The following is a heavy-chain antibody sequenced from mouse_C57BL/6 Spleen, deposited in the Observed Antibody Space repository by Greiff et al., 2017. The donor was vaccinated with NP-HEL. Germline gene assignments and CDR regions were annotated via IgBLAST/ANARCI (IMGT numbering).Heavy chain of an antibody. CDR3: ARNPLYDYDDYYAMDY. V-gene: IGHV1-7*01. D-gene: IGHD2-4*01. CDR1: GYTFTRYW. CDR2: INPSSGYT. J-gene: IGHJ4*01. Sequence: VQLPQSGAELATPGASVTLSCQSSGYTFTRYWMHWVTQRPGPGLEWIGYINPSSGYTKYNQKFKDKATLTADKSSSTAYMQLSSLTYEDSAVYYCARNPLYDYDDYYAMDYWGQGTSVTVSS.